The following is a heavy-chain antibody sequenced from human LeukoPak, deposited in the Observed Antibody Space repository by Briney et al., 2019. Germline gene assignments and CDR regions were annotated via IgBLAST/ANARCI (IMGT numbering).Heavy chain of an antibody. CDR3: ARDPYGGDSPGDY. CDR1: GFTFSSYA. D-gene: IGHD4-23*01. V-gene: IGHV3-48*01. Sequence: GGSLRLSCAASGFTFSSYAMSWVRQAPGKGLEWISYINGGSITMYYAASVKGRFIISRDNARNSLYLQMDSLRAEDTALYYCARDPYGGDSPGDYWGQGTLVTVSS. CDR2: INGGSITM. J-gene: IGHJ4*02.